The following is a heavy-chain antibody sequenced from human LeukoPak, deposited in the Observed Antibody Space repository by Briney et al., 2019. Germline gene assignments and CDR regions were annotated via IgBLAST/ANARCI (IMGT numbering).Heavy chain of an antibody. CDR3: TTEVYYYDSSGLTFYFDY. Sequence: GGSLRLSCAASGFTFSNAWMSWVRQAPGKGLEWVGRIKSKTDGGTTDYAAPVKGRFTISRDGSKNTLYLQMNSLKTEDTAVYYCTTEVYYYDSSGLTFYFDYWGQGTLVTVSS. V-gene: IGHV3-15*01. CDR2: IKSKTDGGTT. J-gene: IGHJ4*02. D-gene: IGHD3-22*01. CDR1: GFTFSNAW.